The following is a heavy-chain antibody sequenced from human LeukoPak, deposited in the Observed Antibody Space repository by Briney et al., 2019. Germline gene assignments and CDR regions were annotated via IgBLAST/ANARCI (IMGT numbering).Heavy chain of an antibody. CDR2: IYPDDSDT. V-gene: IGHV5-51*01. Sequence: GESLKISCEASGYTFTNYWIGWVRQMPGKGLEWMGIIYPDDSDTKYSPSFQGQVTISADKSISTAYLQWSSLKAADTAMYYCATPDYYDSSGYYQADAFDIWGQGTMVTVSS. D-gene: IGHD3-22*01. CDR1: GYTFTNYW. CDR3: ATPDYYDSSGYYQADAFDI. J-gene: IGHJ3*02.